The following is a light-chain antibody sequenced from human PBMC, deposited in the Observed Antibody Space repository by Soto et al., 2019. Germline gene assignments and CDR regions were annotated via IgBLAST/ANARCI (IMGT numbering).Light chain of an antibody. J-gene: IGKJ3*01. CDR3: LQDHSYPFT. CDR1: QAIRND. V-gene: IGKV1-6*01. CDR2: AAS. Sequence: AIQMTQSPSSLSASVGDRVTITCRASQAIRNDLGWYQQRPGKAPKLLIYAASTLQTGFPSKFSGSGSCTDFTLTFSSLQTEDFASYSSLQDHSYPFTFGPGTKVHIK.